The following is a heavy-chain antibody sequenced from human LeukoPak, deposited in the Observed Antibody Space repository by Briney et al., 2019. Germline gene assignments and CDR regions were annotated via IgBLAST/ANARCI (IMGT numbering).Heavy chain of an antibody. CDR2: IIPIFGTA. V-gene: IGHV1-69*05. CDR3: ARVGGAPGYYFDY. CDR1: GGTFSSYA. Sequence: SVKVSCKASGGTFSSYAISWVRQAPGRGLEWMGGIIPIFGTANYAQKFQGRVTITTDESTSTAYMELSSLRSEDTAVYYCARVGGAPGYYFDYWGQGTLVTVSS. D-gene: IGHD4-23*01. J-gene: IGHJ4*02.